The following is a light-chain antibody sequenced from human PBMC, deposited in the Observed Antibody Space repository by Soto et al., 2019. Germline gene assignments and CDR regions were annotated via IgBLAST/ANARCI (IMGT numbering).Light chain of an antibody. CDR1: QSVSSSY. V-gene: IGKV3-20*01. J-gene: IGKJ3*01. CDR3: QQYGSSLFT. Sequence: EIVLTQSPGTLSLSPGERATLSCRASQSVSSSYLAWYQQKPSQAPRLLIYGASSRATGIPDRFSGSGSGTDFTLTISRLEPEDFAVYYCQQYGSSLFTFGPGTKVDI. CDR2: GAS.